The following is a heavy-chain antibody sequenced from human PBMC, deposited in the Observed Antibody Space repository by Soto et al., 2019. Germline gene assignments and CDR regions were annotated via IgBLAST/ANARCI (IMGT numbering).Heavy chain of an antibody. Sequence: QVQLQQWGAGLLKPSETLSLTCAVYGGSFSGYYWSWIRQPPGKGLEWIGEINHSGSTNYNPSLKSRVTISVDTSKNQFSLKLSSVTAADTAVYYCARGLSSTYDFWSGYLFDYWGQGTLVTVSS. CDR3: ARGLSSTYDFWSGYLFDY. CDR1: GGSFSGYY. D-gene: IGHD3-3*01. CDR2: INHSGST. J-gene: IGHJ4*02. V-gene: IGHV4-34*01.